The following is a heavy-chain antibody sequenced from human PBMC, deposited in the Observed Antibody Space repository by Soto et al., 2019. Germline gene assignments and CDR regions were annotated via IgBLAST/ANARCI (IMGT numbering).Heavy chain of an antibody. D-gene: IGHD4-17*01. V-gene: IGHV3-33*01. Sequence: QVQLVESGGGVVQPGRSLRLSCAASGFTFSSYGMHWVHQAPGKGLEWVAVIWYDGSNKYYADSVKGRFTISRDNSKNTLYLQMNSLRAEDTAVYYCARGADYGDYFDYWGQGTLVTVSS. CDR1: GFTFSSYG. J-gene: IGHJ4*02. CDR2: IWYDGSNK. CDR3: ARGADYGDYFDY.